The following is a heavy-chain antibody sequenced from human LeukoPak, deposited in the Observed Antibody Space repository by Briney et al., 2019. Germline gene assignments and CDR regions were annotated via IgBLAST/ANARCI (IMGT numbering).Heavy chain of an antibody. CDR2: IYYSGST. J-gene: IGHJ6*03. Sequence: SETLSLTCTVSGGSISSYYWSWIRQPPGKGLEWIGYIYYSGSTNYNPSLKSRATISVDTSKNQFSLKLSSVTAADTAVYYCARGLIGARYYYYYYMDVWGKGTTVTVSS. D-gene: IGHD3-22*01. V-gene: IGHV4-59*01. CDR1: GGSISSYY. CDR3: ARGLIGARYYYYYYMDV.